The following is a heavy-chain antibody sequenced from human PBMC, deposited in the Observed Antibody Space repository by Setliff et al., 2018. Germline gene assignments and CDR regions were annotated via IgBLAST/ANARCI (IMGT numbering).Heavy chain of an antibody. CDR1: GVSIANTASY. V-gene: IGHV4-39*01. J-gene: IGHJ3*02. CDR3: ARLPGYCNGGNCYGYYTFDI. Sequence: SETLSLTCNVSGVSIANTASYWSWIRQPAGKTLEWIGQVYVGGITYYSPSLKSRVIVCVDTSKNQYSLKLSSVTAADTAVYYCARLPGYCNGGNCYGYYTFDIWGQGTMVTVSS. CDR2: VYVGGIT. D-gene: IGHD2-15*01.